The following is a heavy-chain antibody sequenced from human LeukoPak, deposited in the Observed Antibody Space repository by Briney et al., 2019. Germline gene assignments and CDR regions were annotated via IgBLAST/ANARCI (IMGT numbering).Heavy chain of an antibody. V-gene: IGHV1-2*02. CDR3: ARAGLQYCGGDCYSAPRRYYYYYYGMDV. J-gene: IGHJ6*02. Sequence: GASVKVSCKASGHTFTGYYMHWVRQAPGQGLEWMGWINPNSGGTNYAQKFQGRVTMTRDTSISTAYMELSRLRSDDTAVYYCARAGLQYCGGDCYSAPRRYYYYYYGMDVWGQGTTVTVSS. D-gene: IGHD2-21*02. CDR2: INPNSGGT. CDR1: GHTFTGYY.